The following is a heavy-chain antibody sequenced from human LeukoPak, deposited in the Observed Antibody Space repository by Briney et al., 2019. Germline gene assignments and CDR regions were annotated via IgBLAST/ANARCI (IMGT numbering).Heavy chain of an antibody. Sequence: ASVKVSCKASGYTFTSYGISWVRQAPGRGLEWMGWISASNGNTNYAQKLQGRVTMTTDTSTSTAYMELRSLRSDDTAVYCCAREYYYDSSAPRYWGQGTLVTVSS. V-gene: IGHV1-18*01. J-gene: IGHJ4*02. CDR3: AREYYYDSSAPRY. CDR1: GYTFTSYG. CDR2: ISASNGNT. D-gene: IGHD3-22*01.